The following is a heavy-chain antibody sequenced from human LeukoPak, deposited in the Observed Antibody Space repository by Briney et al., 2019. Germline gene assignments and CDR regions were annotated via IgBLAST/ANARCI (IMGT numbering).Heavy chain of an antibody. CDR2: ISASGGTP. V-gene: IGHV3-23*01. J-gene: IGHJ4*02. Sequence: PGGSLRLSCAASGFIFSSCVMSWVRQAPGKGLEWVSTISASGGTPYLADSVKGRFTISRDNSKNTLYLQMNSLRAADTAVYYCAKGVGDPMGATTHLDYWGQGILVTVSS. CDR3: AKGVGDPMGATTHLDY. D-gene: IGHD1-26*01. CDR1: GFIFSSCV.